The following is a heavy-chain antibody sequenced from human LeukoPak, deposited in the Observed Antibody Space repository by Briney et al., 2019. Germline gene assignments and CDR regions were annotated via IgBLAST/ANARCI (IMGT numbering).Heavy chain of an antibody. CDR1: GFSISYYL. CDR3: AREHTPVTMVRGVMNYAFDI. J-gene: IGHJ3*02. CDR2: IHYSGTT. V-gene: IGHV4-59*12. Sequence: PSEALSLTCTGSGFSISYYLWSWMRQPPGKGLEWVGYIHYSGTTNYNPSLKSRVTISVDTSKNQFSLRLRSGTAADTAVYYCAREHTPVTMVRGVMNYAFDIWGQGTMVTVSS. D-gene: IGHD3-10*01.